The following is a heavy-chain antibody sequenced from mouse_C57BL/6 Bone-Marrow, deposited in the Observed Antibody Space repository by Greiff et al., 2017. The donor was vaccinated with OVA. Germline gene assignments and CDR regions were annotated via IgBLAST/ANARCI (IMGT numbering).Heavy chain of an antibody. D-gene: IGHD1-1*01. CDR1: GYTFTSYW. CDR2: IYPGNSDT. CDR3: TRELLRVSYAMDY. V-gene: IGHV1-5*01. Sequence: VQLQQSGTVLARPGASVKMSCKTSGYTFTSYWMHWVKQRPGQGLEWIGAIYPGNSDTSYNQKFKGKAKLTADTSTSTAYMELSSLTNEDSAVYYCTRELLRVSYAMDYWGQGTSVTVSS. J-gene: IGHJ4*01.